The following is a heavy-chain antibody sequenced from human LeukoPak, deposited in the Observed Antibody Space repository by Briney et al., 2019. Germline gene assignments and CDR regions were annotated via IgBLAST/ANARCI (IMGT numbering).Heavy chain of an antibody. CDR3: ARRSVWTSGAFDI. J-gene: IGHJ3*02. CDR2: IKKDGSEK. CDR1: GFTFSTFW. V-gene: IGHV3-7*01. Sequence: GGSLRLSCAASGFTFSTFWMSWVRQAPGKGLEWVANIKKDGSEKYYVDSVKGRFTISRDNAKKSLYLQMNSLRAGDTAVYYCARRSVWTSGAFDIWGQGTMVTVSS. D-gene: IGHD3/OR15-3a*01.